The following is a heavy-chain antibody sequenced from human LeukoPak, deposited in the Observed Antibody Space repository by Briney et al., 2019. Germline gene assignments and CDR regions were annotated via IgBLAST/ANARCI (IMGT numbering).Heavy chain of an antibody. CDR2: IYYSGST. Sequence: SETLSLTCTVSGGSISSYYWSWIRQPPGKGLEWIGYIYYSGSTNYNPSLKSRVTISVDPSKNQFSLKLSSVTAADTAVYYCARGGGGPYFDYWGQGTLVTVSS. CDR1: GGSISSYY. CDR3: ARGGGGPYFDY. J-gene: IGHJ4*02. V-gene: IGHV4-59*01. D-gene: IGHD3-16*01.